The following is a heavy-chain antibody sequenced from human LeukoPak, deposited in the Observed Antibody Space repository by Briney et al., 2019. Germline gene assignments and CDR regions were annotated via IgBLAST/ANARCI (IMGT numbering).Heavy chain of an antibody. CDR3: ARGKWLLPLFDY. CDR2: INHSGST. CDR1: GGSFSGYY. Sequence: PSETLSLTCAVCGGSFSGYYWSWIRQPPGKGLEWIGEINHSGSTNYNPSLKSRVTISVDTSKNQFSLKLSSVTAADTAVYYCARGKWLLPLFDYWGQGTLVTVSS. D-gene: IGHD3-22*01. J-gene: IGHJ4*02. V-gene: IGHV4-34*01.